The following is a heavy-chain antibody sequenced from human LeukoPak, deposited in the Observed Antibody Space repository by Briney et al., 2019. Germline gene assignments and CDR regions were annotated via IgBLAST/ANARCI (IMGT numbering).Heavy chain of an antibody. D-gene: IGHD3-3*01. CDR1: GGSISSYY. CDR2: IYYSGST. CDR3: ARGGGITIFGVVPDY. Sequence: SETLSLACTVSGGSISSYYWSWIRQPPGKGLEWIGYIYYSGSTNYNPSLKSRVTISVDTSKNQFSLKLSSVTAADTAVYYCARGGGITIFGVVPDYWGQGTLVTVSS. V-gene: IGHV4-59*01. J-gene: IGHJ4*02.